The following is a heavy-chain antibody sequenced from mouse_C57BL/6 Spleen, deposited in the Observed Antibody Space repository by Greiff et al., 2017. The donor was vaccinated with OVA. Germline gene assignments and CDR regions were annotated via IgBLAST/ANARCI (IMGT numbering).Heavy chain of an antibody. D-gene: IGHD2-4*01. J-gene: IGHJ2*01. Sequence: EVKLVESGGGLVKPGGSLKLSCAASGFTFSSYAMSWVRQTPEKRLEWVATISDGGSYTYYPDNVKGRFTISRDNAKNNLYLQMSHLKSEDTAMYYCARDQMITTRKYYFDYWGQGTTLTVSS. CDR3: ARDQMITTRKYYFDY. CDR2: ISDGGSYT. CDR1: GFTFSSYA. V-gene: IGHV5-4*01.